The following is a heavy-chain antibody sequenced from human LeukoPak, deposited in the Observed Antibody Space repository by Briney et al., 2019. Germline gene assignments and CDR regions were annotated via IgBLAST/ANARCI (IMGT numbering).Heavy chain of an antibody. CDR1: GFTFGSYS. CDR2: ISSSGSTI. CDR3: ARAPGEGATL. J-gene: IGHJ3*01. Sequence: GGSLRLSCAASGFTFGSYSMNWVRQAPGKGLEWVSYISSSGSTIYYADSVKGRFTISRDNAKNSLYLQMNSLRAEDTAVYYCARAPGEGATLWGQGTMVTVSS. D-gene: IGHD1-26*01. V-gene: IGHV3-48*04.